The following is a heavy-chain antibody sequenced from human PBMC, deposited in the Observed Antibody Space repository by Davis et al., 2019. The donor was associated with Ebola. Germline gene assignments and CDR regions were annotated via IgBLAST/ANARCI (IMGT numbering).Heavy chain of an antibody. D-gene: IGHD3-22*01. J-gene: IGHJ4*02. Sequence: GESLKISCVASGFSLNTYDMNWVRQPPGKGLEWISSISSSGTVTYYADSVKGRFTISRDSSKNTLDLQMNSLRAEDTALYSCTKGDRDYSSSPFDYWGQGTLVTVSS. V-gene: IGHV3-23*01. CDR2: ISSSGTVT. CDR3: TKGDRDYSSSPFDY. CDR1: GFSLNTYD.